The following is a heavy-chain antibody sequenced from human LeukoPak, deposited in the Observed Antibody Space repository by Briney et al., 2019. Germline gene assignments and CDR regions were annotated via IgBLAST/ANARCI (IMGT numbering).Heavy chain of an antibody. V-gene: IGHV1-18*01. Sequence: EASVKVSCKASGYTFTSYGISWVRQAPGQGLECMGWISPYNGNTNYAQKLQGRVTMTTDTSTSTAYMELRSLRSDDTAVYYCARKLYDSSRYGQTYYFDYWGQGTLVTASS. CDR1: GYTFTSYG. CDR2: ISPYNGNT. J-gene: IGHJ4*02. CDR3: ARKLYDSSRYGQTYYFDY. D-gene: IGHD3-22*01.